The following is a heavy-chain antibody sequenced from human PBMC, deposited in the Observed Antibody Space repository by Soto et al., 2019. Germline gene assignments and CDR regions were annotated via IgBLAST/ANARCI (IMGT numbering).Heavy chain of an antibody. V-gene: IGHV5-51*01. CDR3: VRLTRPENYFDY. D-gene: IGHD6-6*01. CDR1: GYSFTNYW. Sequence: GESLKISCKTSGYSFTNYWIAWVRQMPGRGLEWMGIIYCADSDTTYSPSFEGQVTISADKSITTAYLHWSSLRASDSAIYYCVRLTRPENYFDYWGQGTLVTSPQ. CDR2: IYCADSDT. J-gene: IGHJ4*02.